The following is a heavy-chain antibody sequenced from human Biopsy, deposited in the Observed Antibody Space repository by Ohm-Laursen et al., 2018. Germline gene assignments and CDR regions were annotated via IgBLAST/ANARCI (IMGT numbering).Heavy chain of an antibody. CDR3: AKLTRSTPTSGV. J-gene: IGHJ4*02. CDR2: LNTNSGDT. D-gene: IGHD2-8*01. V-gene: IGHV1-2*02. CDR1: GYIFTGYS. Sequence: ASAKASCKASGYIFTGYSMHWVRQAPGQGPEWMGWLNTNSGDTEYAENFQGRVTMTRDTSISTAYMELSRLRSDDTAVYYCAKLTRSTPTSGVWGQGTLVTVSS.